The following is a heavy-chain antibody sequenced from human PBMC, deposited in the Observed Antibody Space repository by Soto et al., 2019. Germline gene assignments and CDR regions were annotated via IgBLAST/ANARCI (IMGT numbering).Heavy chain of an antibody. D-gene: IGHD2-15*01. CDR1: GFTFGDYA. Sequence: GGSLRLSCTASGFTFGDYAVNWVRQAPGKGLEWVGFIRSKAYGGTPEYAASVKGRFTISRDDSKSIAYLQMNSLKTEDTAVFYCARSLLNGMDVWGQGTTVTVS. CDR3: ARSLLNGMDV. V-gene: IGHV3-49*04. J-gene: IGHJ6*02. CDR2: IRSKAYGGTP.